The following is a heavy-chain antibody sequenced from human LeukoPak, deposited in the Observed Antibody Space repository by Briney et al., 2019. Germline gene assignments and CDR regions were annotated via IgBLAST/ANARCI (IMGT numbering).Heavy chain of an antibody. Sequence: ASVKVSCKASGYTFTSYGISWVRQAPGQGLEWMGWISAYNGNTNYAQKLQGRVTMTTDTSTSTAYMELRSLRSDDTAVYHCARDRGEDPDYGDEYYYYYYMDVWGKGTTVTISS. V-gene: IGHV1-18*01. J-gene: IGHJ6*03. D-gene: IGHD4-17*01. CDR1: GYTFTSYG. CDR2: ISAYNGNT. CDR3: ARDRGEDPDYGDEYYYYYYMDV.